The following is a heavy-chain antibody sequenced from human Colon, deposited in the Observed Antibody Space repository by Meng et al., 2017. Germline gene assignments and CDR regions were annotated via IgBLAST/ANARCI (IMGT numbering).Heavy chain of an antibody. D-gene: IGHD3-22*01. CDR2: TYYRSKWYN. CDR3: ARDSSSSAYSPFDY. Sequence: QVHLKQFGPGLVKPSQTLSPTCAIPGDSVSSNSAAWNWIRQSPSRGLEWLGRTYYRSKWYNDYAVSVKSRITINPDTSKNQFSLQLNSVTPEDTAVYYCARDSSSSAYSPFDYWGQGTLVTVSS. J-gene: IGHJ4*02. V-gene: IGHV6-1*01. CDR1: GDSVSSNSAA.